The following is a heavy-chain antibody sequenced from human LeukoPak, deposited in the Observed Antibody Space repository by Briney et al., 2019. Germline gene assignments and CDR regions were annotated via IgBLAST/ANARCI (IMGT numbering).Heavy chain of an antibody. CDR3: ARDSHYARPFDP. Sequence: PSETLSLTCTVSGGSISSGDYYWSWIRQPPGKGLELIGYIYYSGSTYYNPSLKSRVTISVDTSKNQFSLKLSSVTAADTAVYYCARDSHYARPFDPWGQGTLVTVSS. CDR2: IYYSGST. CDR1: GGSISSGDYY. D-gene: IGHD2-2*01. J-gene: IGHJ5*02. V-gene: IGHV4-30-4*01.